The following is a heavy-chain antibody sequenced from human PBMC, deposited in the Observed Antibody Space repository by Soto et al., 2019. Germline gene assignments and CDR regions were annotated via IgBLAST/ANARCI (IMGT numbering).Heavy chain of an antibody. CDR2: ISGGGGST. CDR3: AKDPGAVAGPY. V-gene: IGHV3-23*01. CDR1: GFSFSSYA. Sequence: GVSLRLSFAASGFSFSSYAMSWVRQAPGKGLEWVSGISGGGGSTDYADSVKGRFTISRDNSKNTLYLQLNSLRAEDTAVYYCAKDPGAVAGPYWGQGTLVTVSS. J-gene: IGHJ4*02. D-gene: IGHD6-19*01.